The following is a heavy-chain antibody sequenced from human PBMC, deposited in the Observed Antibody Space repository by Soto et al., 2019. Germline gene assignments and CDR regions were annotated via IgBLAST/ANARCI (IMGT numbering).Heavy chain of an antibody. CDR2: INAGNGNT. J-gene: IGHJ4*02. CDR1: GYTFTSYA. Sequence: QVQLVLSGAEVKKPGASVKISCKASGYTFTSYAMHWVRQAPGQRLEWMGWINAGNGNTKYSQKFQGRVTITRDTSASTAYMELSSLRSEDTAVYYCARGPGGPDGPGDYWGQGTLVTISS. D-gene: IGHD2-15*01. V-gene: IGHV1-3*01. CDR3: ARGPGGPDGPGDY.